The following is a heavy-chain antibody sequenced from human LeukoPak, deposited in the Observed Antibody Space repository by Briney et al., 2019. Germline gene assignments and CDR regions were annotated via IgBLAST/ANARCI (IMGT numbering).Heavy chain of an antibody. D-gene: IGHD2-2*01. CDR3: VTDLLCSSTSCSDY. Sequence: ASVKVSCKASGYTFTSYDINWVRQATGQGLEWMGWINPNSGGTNYAQKFQGRVTMTRDTSISTAYMELSRLRSDDTAVYYCVTDLLCSSTSCSDYWGQGTLVTVSS. J-gene: IGHJ4*02. CDR2: INPNSGGT. CDR1: GYTFTSYD. V-gene: IGHV1-2*02.